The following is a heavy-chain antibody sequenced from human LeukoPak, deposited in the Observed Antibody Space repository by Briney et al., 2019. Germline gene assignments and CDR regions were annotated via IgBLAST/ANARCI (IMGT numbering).Heavy chain of an antibody. Sequence: PSETLSLTFTVSGGSISSYYWSWIRQPPGKGLEWIGYIYYSGSTNYNPSLKSRVTILVDTSKNQFSLKLSSVTAADTAVYYCARLQKSPNIAAAGELWYYGMDVWGQGTTVTVSS. D-gene: IGHD6-13*01. CDR3: ARLQKSPNIAAAGELWYYGMDV. J-gene: IGHJ6*02. CDR1: GGSISSYY. CDR2: IYYSGST. V-gene: IGHV4-59*08.